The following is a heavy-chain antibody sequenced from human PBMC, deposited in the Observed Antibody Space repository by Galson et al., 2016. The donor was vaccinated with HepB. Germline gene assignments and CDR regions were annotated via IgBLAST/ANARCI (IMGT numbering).Heavy chain of an antibody. D-gene: IGHD2-8*01. Sequence: SVKVSCKASGYTFTNYAIHWVRQAPGQRLEWMGWINAGNSNTQYSQNFQGRVTITRDTSASTAYMELRSLRSEDTAVYYCARNGYCTNSVCYNDGTFEFWGQGTLVTVSS. CDR3: ARNGYCTNSVCYNDGTFEF. J-gene: IGHJ4*02. CDR2: INAGNSNT. V-gene: IGHV1-3*01. CDR1: GYTFTNYA.